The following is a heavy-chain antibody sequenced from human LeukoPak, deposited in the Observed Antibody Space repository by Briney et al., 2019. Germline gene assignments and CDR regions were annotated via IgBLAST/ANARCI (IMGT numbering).Heavy chain of an antibody. CDR3: ARVGYYDILTANDY. CDR2: ISSSSSYI. D-gene: IGHD3-9*01. V-gene: IGHV3-21*01. Sequence: GGSLRLSCATSGFTFSTYSMHWVRQAPGKGLEWVSSISSSSSYIYYADSVKGRFTISRDNAKNSLYLQMNSLRAEDTAVYYCARVGYYDILTANDYWGQGTLVTVSS. CDR1: GFTFSTYS. J-gene: IGHJ4*02.